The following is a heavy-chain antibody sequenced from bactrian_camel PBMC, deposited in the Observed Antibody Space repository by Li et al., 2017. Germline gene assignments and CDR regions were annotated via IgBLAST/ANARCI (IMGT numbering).Heavy chain of an antibody. J-gene: IGHJ6*01. Sequence: VQLVESGGGLVQPGGSLRLSCTASGFTYRSICMAWFRQAPGSQRETVATVDSNGVTKVAGSVKGRFTLSKDNAKNTLYLQMNNLKPEDTAMYYCAADRALDDDCYVGSLYTDFAYWGQGTQVTVS. D-gene: IGHD3*01. CDR3: AADRALDDDCYVGSLYTDFAY. CDR2: VDSNGVT. CDR1: GFTYRSIC. V-gene: IGHV3S53*01.